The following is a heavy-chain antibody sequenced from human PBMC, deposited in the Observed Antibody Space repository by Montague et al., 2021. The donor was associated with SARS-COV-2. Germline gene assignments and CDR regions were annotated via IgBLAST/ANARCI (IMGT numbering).Heavy chain of an antibody. V-gene: IGHV4-34*01. D-gene: IGHD3-16*01. J-gene: IGHJ4*02. CDR2: ISLSGRT. CDR1: GVSFSDDY. CDR3: ARDFERGGNFDY. Sequence: SETLSLTCGVYGVSFSDDYWTWIRQSPEKGLEWIGEISLSGRTNYNPSLNNRVTISLDTSRKQFSLNLNSVTAADTAIYYCARDFERGGNFDYWGQGSLVTVSS.